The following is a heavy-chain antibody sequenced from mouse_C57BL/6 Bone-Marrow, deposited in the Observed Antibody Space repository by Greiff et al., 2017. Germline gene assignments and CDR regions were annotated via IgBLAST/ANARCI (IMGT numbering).Heavy chain of an antibody. D-gene: IGHD2-5*01. Sequence: QVQLQQSGPGLVQPSQSLSITCTVSGFSLTSYGVHWVRQSPGKGLEWLGVIWSGGSTAYNAAFISRLSISKDNSKSQVFFKMNSLQADDTAIYYCARRGTIVTFYAMDYWGQGTSVTVSS. CDR3: ARRGTIVTFYAMDY. J-gene: IGHJ4*01. V-gene: IGHV2-2*01. CDR2: IWSGGST. CDR1: GFSLTSYG.